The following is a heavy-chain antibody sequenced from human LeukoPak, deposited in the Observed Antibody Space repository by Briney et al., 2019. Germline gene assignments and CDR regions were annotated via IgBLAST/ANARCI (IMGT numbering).Heavy chain of an antibody. CDR3: AKAFYGDYVDWFDP. CDR2: ISGSGGST. Sequence: PGGSLRLSCAASGFTFSSYAMSWVRRAPGKGLEWVSAISGSGGSTYYADSVKGWFTISRDNSKNTLYLQMNSLRAEDTAVYYCAKAFYGDYVDWFDPWGQGTLVIVSS. V-gene: IGHV3-23*01. CDR1: GFTFSSYA. J-gene: IGHJ5*02. D-gene: IGHD4-17*01.